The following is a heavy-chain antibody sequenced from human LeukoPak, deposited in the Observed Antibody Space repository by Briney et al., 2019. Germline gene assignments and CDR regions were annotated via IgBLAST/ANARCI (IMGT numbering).Heavy chain of an antibody. CDR1: GYSFTNYW. CDR3: ARLLATSEVFDI. J-gene: IGHJ3*02. CDR2: IYPGDSDT. D-gene: IGHD3-3*02. V-gene: IGHV5-51*01. Sequence: GESLKISCKGSGYSFTNYWIGLVRPMPGEGLGWMGIIYPGDSDTRYCPSFQGQVTISAEKSISTAFLQWSSLKASDTAMYYCARLLATSEVFDIWGQGTLVTVSS.